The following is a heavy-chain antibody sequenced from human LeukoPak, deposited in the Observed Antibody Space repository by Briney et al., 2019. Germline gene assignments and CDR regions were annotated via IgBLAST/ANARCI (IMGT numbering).Heavy chain of an antibody. V-gene: IGHV3-7*01. J-gene: IGHJ4*02. CDR3: ARNAPFDY. CDR2: INQDGSEK. CDR1: GFTYSTYW. Sequence: GGSLRLSCAASGFTYSTYWMSWVRQAPGKGLEWVADINQDGSEKYYVDSVRGRFTISRDNAKNSLYLQMNSLRGEDTAVYYCARNAPFDYWGQGTLVTVSS.